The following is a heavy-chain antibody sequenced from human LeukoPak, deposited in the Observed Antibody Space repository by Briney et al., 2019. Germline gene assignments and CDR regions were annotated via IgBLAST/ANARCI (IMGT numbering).Heavy chain of an antibody. CDR2: TSSSSGYM. Sequence: GGSLRLSCAASGFTFSSYTMNWVRQAPGRGLEWVSSTSSSSGYMYYADSVKGRFTISRDNAKNSLYLQMNSLRAEDTAVYYCARTTYCGGDCYSAPQYFDYWGQGTLVSVSS. V-gene: IGHV3-21*01. CDR3: ARTTYCGGDCYSAPQYFDY. J-gene: IGHJ4*02. D-gene: IGHD2-21*02. CDR1: GFTFSSYT.